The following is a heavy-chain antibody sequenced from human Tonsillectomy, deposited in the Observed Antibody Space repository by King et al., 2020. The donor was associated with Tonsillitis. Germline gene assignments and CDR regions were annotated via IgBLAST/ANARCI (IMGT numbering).Heavy chain of an antibody. D-gene: IGHD3-10*01. Sequence: VQLVESGGGVVQPGRSLRLSCAASGFTFSSYGMHWVRQAPGKGLEGVAVISYDGSNKYYAESVKGRFTISRENSKNTLYLQMNSLRADDTAVYYCAKEGRDYYGSGSYWSPDYWGQGTLVTVSS. V-gene: IGHV3-30*18. CDR2: ISYDGSNK. J-gene: IGHJ4*02. CDR1: GFTFSSYG. CDR3: AKEGRDYYGSGSYWSPDY.